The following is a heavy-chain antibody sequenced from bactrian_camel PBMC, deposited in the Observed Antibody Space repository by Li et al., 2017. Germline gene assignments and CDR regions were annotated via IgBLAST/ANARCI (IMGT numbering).Heavy chain of an antibody. J-gene: IGHJ4*01. Sequence: VPLVDSGGAFVQPGGSLTLSCAASGFTVSRLHMTWVRQAPGKGLEWVSTTASDGTTYYADSVKGRSTISRDNPQNTVYLQMSSLKPEDTAVYYCAIGLFADFGLGLGTQVTVS. D-gene: IGHD1*01. CDR1: GFTVSRLH. V-gene: IGHV3S10*01. CDR2: TASDGTT.